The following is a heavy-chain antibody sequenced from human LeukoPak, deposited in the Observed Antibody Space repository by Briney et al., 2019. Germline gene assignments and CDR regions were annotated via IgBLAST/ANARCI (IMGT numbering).Heavy chain of an antibody. V-gene: IGHV4-31*03. D-gene: IGHD1-26*01. Sequence: SETLSLTCTVSGGSISSGGYYWSWIRQHPGKGLEWIGYIYYSGSTYYNPSLKSRVTISVDTSKNQFSLKLSSVTAADTAVYYCAITIPSPPGIVGAQGWGVGRRTDAFDIRGQGTMVTVSS. CDR1: GGSISSGGYY. J-gene: IGHJ3*02. CDR3: AITIPSPPGIVGAQGWGVGRRTDAFDI. CDR2: IYYSGST.